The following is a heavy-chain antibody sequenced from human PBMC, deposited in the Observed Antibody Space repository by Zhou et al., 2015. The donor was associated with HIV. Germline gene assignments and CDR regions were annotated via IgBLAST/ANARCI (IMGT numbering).Heavy chain of an antibody. D-gene: IGHD2-2*01. CDR2: IIPIFGTA. Sequence: QVQLVQSGAEVKKPGSSVKVSCKASGGTFSSYAISWVRQAPGQGLEWMGGIIPIFGTANYAQKFQGRVTITADESTSTAYMELSSLRSEDTAVYYCARGPRIVVVPAALPYNWFDPWGQGTLVTVSS. V-gene: IGHV1-69*01. CDR3: ARGPRIVVVPAALPYNWFDP. J-gene: IGHJ5*02. CDR1: GGTFSSYA.